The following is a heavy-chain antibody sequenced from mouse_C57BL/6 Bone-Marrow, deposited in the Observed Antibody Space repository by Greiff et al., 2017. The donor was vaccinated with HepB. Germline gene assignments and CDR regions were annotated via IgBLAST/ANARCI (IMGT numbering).Heavy chain of an antibody. CDR3: ARGEDYGYDGFDY. D-gene: IGHD2-2*01. Sequence: VQLKESGPELVKPGASVKISCKASGYSFTDYNMNWVKQSNGKSLEWIGVINPNYGTTSYNQKFKGKATLTVDQSSSTAYMQLKSLTSEDSAVYYCARGEDYGYDGFDYWGQGTTLTVSS. J-gene: IGHJ2*01. CDR1: GYSFTDYN. V-gene: IGHV1-39*01. CDR2: INPNYGTT.